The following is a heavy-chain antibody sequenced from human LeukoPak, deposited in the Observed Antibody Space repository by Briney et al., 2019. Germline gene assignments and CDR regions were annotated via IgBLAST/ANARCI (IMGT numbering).Heavy chain of an antibody. J-gene: IGHJ4*02. CDR2: INHSGST. D-gene: IGHD3-3*01. Sequence: PSKTLSLTCAVYGGSFSGYYWSWIRQPPGKGLEWIGEINHSGSTNYNPSLKSRVTISVDTSKNQFSLKLSSVTAADTAVYYCARGPHRNTIFGVVTMYYFDYWGRGTLVTVSS. V-gene: IGHV4-34*01. CDR3: ARGPHRNTIFGVVTMYYFDY. CDR1: GGSFSGYY.